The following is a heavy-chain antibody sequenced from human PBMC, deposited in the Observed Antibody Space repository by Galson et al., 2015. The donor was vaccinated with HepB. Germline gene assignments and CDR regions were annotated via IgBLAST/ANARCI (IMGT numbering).Heavy chain of an antibody. CDR3: AREDYDFWSGPSCGMDV. CDR2: INPSGGST. V-gene: IGHV1-46*01. Sequence: SVKVSCKASGYTFTSYYMHWVRQAPGQGLEWMGIINPSGGSTSYAQKFQGRVTMTRDTSTSTVYMELSSLRSEDTAVYYCAREDYDFWSGPSCGMDVWGKGTTVTVSS. J-gene: IGHJ6*04. CDR1: GYTFTSYY. D-gene: IGHD3-3*01.